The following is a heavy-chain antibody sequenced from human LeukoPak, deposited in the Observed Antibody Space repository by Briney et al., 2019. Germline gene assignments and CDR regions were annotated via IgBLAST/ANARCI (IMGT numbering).Heavy chain of an antibody. CDR3: APVVVTRVDS. Sequence: QPGGSLRLSCAASGFRFSDYWIYWVRQAPGKGLEWVSYISRSGSTIYYADSVKGRFTISRDNAKNSLYLQMNSLRAEDTAVYYCAPVVVTRVDSWGQGTLVTVSS. D-gene: IGHD3-22*01. CDR1: GFRFSDYW. CDR2: ISRSGSTI. J-gene: IGHJ4*02. V-gene: IGHV3-48*04.